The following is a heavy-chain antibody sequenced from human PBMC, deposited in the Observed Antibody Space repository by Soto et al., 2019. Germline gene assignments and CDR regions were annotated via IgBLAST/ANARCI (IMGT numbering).Heavy chain of an antibody. D-gene: IGHD5-12*01. J-gene: IGHJ4*02. CDR3: ARLRRDGYNYSPLYY. V-gene: IGHV5-51*01. Sequence: GESLKISCKGSGYSFTSYWIGWVRQMPGKGLEWMGIIYPGDSDTRYSPSFQGQVTISADKSISTAYLQWSSLKASDTAMYYCARLRRDGYNYSPLYYWGQGTLVTVSS. CDR2: IYPGDSDT. CDR1: GYSFTSYW.